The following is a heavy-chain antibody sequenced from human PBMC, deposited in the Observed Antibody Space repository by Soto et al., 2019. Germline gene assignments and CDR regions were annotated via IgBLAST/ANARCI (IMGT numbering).Heavy chain of an antibody. Sequence: PGGSLRLSCAASGFTFSSYAMSWVRQAPGKGLEWVSAISGSGGSTYYADSVKGRFTISRDNSKNTLYLQMNSLRAEDTAVYYCAKDRYYDSSAPKDYFDYWRQGTLVTVSS. CDR2: ISGSGGST. CDR1: GFTFSSYA. J-gene: IGHJ4*02. CDR3: AKDRYYDSSAPKDYFDY. V-gene: IGHV3-23*01. D-gene: IGHD3-22*01.